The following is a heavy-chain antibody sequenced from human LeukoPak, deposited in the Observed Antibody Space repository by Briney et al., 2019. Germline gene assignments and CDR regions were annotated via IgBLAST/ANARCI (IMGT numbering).Heavy chain of an antibody. CDR3: ARVYGEIDY. CDR1: GYTFTNYD. Sequence: ASVKVSCKASGYTFTNYDINWVLHATGQGLEWMGWMNPNSGNTGYAQNLQGRVTMTRDTSISTAYMELTSLRSEDTAVYYCARVYGEIDYWGQGTLVTVSS. D-gene: IGHD4/OR15-4a*01. CDR2: MNPNSGNT. J-gene: IGHJ4*02. V-gene: IGHV1-8*01.